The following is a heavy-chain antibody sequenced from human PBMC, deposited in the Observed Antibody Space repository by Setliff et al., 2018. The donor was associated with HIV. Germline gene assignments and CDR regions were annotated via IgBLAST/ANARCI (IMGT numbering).Heavy chain of an antibody. Sequence: GESLKISCVASGFTFSNYAMNWVRQAPGKGLEWVSGITQTGDNTYYADSVKGRFTISRDNSKNTLYLQMNSLRAEDTAVYYCAALEHWGQGTLVTVSS. J-gene: IGHJ5*02. V-gene: IGHV3-23*01. CDR2: ITQTGDNT. CDR3: AALEH. CDR1: GFTFSNYA.